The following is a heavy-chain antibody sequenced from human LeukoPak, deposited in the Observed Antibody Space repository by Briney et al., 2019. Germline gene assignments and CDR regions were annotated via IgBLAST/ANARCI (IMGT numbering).Heavy chain of an antibody. J-gene: IGHJ4*02. Sequence: GGSLRLSCAASGFTFDDYAMHWVRQAPGRGLEWVSLISGDGGSTYYADSVKGRFTISRDNSKNSLYLQLDSLRTEDTALYYCAKDCNRVVPAASQQPDYWGQGTLVTVSS. V-gene: IGHV3-43*02. CDR3: AKDCNRVVPAASQQPDY. D-gene: IGHD2-2*01. CDR2: ISGDGGST. CDR1: GFTFDDYA.